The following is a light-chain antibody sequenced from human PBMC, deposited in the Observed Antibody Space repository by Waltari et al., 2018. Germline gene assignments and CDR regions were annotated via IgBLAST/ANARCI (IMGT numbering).Light chain of an antibody. Sequence: QSVLTQPPSASGTPGPRVTISYSGSSANIGRSYVYWYQQHPGTAPKLLIYSSNQRPSGGPDRFSGSKSGTSAALAISGLRSEDEADYYCAAWDDSLSVNWVFGGGTKLTVL. J-gene: IGLJ3*02. CDR2: SSN. CDR3: AAWDDSLSVNWV. V-gene: IGLV1-47*02. CDR1: SANIGRSY.